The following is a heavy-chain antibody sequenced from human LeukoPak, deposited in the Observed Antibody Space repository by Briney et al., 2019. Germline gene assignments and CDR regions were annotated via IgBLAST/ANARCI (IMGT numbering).Heavy chain of an antibody. V-gene: IGHV4-61*01. J-gene: IGHJ4*02. CDR2: VSYNVKT. CDR3: ARVSVAGTGPDY. D-gene: IGHD6-13*01. CDR1: GDSVSSGSRY. Sequence: SETLSLTCTVSGDSVSSGSRYWSWIRQSPGKRLERTGFVSYNVKTPHNTSLKSRVTLSVDTSTNQFSLRLSSVTAADTAVYFCARVSVAGTGPDYWGQGTLVTVSS.